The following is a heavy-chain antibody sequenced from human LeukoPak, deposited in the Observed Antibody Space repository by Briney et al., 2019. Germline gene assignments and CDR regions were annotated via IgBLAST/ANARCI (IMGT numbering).Heavy chain of an antibody. Sequence: PGGSLRLSCAASGFTFSSYWMNWVRQAPGKGLEWVANIKQDGSEKYYVDSVKGRFTISRDNAKNSLYLQMNSLRAEDTAVYYCAIHGYCSGGSCYPGAYYYYGMDVWGQGTTVTVSS. CDR3: AIHGYCSGGSCYPGAYYYYGMDV. J-gene: IGHJ6*02. D-gene: IGHD2-15*01. CDR2: IKQDGSEK. CDR1: GFTFSSYW. V-gene: IGHV3-7*01.